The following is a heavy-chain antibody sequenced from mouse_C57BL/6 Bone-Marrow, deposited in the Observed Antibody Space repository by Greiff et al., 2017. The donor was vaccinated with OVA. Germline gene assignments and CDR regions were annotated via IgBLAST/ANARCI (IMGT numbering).Heavy chain of an antibody. CDR2: IYPRSGNT. Sequence: VQLQQSGAELARPGASVKLSCKASGYTFTSYGISWVKQRTGQGLEWIGEIYPRSGNTYYNEKFKGKATLTADKSSSTAYMELRSLTSEDSAVYFGARADRWLLRNYAMDYWGQGTSVTVSS. CDR1: GYTFTSYG. J-gene: IGHJ4*01. CDR3: ARADRWLLRNYAMDY. D-gene: IGHD2-3*01. V-gene: IGHV1-81*01.